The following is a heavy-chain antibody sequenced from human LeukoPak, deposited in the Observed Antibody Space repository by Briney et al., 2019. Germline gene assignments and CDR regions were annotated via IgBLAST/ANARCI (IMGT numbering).Heavy chain of an antibody. CDR3: ARYSSGWYRYPYYYYYMDV. D-gene: IGHD6-19*01. CDR2: IKLDGSEK. Sequence: PGGSLRLSCAASGFTFSRYWMTWVRQAPGKGLEWVANIKLDGSEKYYVDSVKGRFTISRDNAKNSLYLQMNSLRAEDTAVYYCARYSSGWYRYPYYYYYMDVWGKGTTVTVSS. CDR1: GFTFSRYW. V-gene: IGHV3-7*01. J-gene: IGHJ6*03.